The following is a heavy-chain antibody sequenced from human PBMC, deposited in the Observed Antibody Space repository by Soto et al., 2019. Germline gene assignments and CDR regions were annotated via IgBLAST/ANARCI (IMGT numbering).Heavy chain of an antibody. Sequence: SETLSLTCTVSGGSISSYYWSWIRQPPGKGLEWIGYIYYSGSTNYNPSLKSRVTISVDTSKNQFSLKLSSVTAADTAVYYCARGWGQLWSYYFDYWGQGTLVTVSS. CDR2: IYYSGST. CDR1: GGSISSYY. J-gene: IGHJ4*02. CDR3: ARGWGQLWSYYFDY. D-gene: IGHD5-18*01. V-gene: IGHV4-59*01.